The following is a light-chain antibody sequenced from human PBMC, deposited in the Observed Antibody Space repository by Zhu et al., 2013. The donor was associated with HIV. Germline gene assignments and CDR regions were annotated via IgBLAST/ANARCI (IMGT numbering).Light chain of an antibody. CDR3: SSYTSSDTLI. CDR2: EVT. Sequence: QSALTQPASVSGSPGQSITISCTGTSSDVGGHNYVSWYQQHPGKVPKLMIYEVTNRPSGVPFRFSGSKSGNTASLTISGLQDEDEADYYCSSYTSSDTLIFGGGTK. CDR1: SSDVGGHNY. V-gene: IGLV2-14*01. J-gene: IGLJ2*01.